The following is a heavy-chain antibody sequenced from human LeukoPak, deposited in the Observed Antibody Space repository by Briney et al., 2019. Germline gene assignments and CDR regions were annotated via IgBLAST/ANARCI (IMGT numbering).Heavy chain of an antibody. CDR3: ARSQVSQY. Sequence: PGGSLRLSCAVSGFTLSSYNMDCVREAPGKGLEWVSYISSCSSIIYYADPVKSRFTISSDNAKNSLYLQMNSLRDEDTAVYYCARSQVSQYWGQGTLVTVSS. D-gene: IGHD6-6*01. CDR1: GFTLSSYN. V-gene: IGHV3-48*02. J-gene: IGHJ4*02. CDR2: ISSCSSII.